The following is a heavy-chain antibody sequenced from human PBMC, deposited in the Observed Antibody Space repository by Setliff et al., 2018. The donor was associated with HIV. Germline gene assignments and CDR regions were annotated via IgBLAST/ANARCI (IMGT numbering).Heavy chain of an antibody. D-gene: IGHD3-10*01. Sequence: SVKVSCKASGGTSNKYAINWVRQAPGQGLEWMGQFVPVLDITNYAQKFQGRVTITAGASSSTMYMELSGLRSGDTAVYYCAGPRGDEAFDIWGQGTMVTVSS. CDR1: GGTSNKYA. V-gene: IGHV1-69*10. CDR2: FVPVLDIT. J-gene: IGHJ3*02. CDR3: AGPRGDEAFDI.